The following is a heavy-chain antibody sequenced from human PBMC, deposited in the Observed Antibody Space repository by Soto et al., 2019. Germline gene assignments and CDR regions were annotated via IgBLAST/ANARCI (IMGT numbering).Heavy chain of an antibody. CDR2: INPSGGST. D-gene: IGHD6-19*01. J-gene: IGHJ5*02. CDR1: GYTFTSYY. V-gene: IGHV1-46*03. CDR3: ARAVKQWLLDP. Sequence: ASVKVSCKASGYTFTSYYMHWVRQAPGQGLEWMGIINPSGGSTSYAQKFQGRVTMTRDTSTSTVYMELSSLRSKDTAVYYCARAVKQWLLDPWGQGTLVTVSS.